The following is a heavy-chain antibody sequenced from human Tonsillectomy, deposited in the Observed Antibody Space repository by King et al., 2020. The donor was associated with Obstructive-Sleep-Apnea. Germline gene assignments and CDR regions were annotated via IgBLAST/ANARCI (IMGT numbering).Heavy chain of an antibody. CDR2: INPHSGGT. V-gene: IGHV1-2*02. J-gene: IGHJ2*01. D-gene: IGHD1-26*01. Sequence: VQLVESGAEVKKPGASVKVSCKASGYTFSDYYMHWVRQAPGQGLEWMGGINPHSGGTTFAQKFQGRVTMTRDTSISTAYMELNRLRSDDTAVYYCARGGRYSGSYYSWYFDLWGRGSLVTVSS. CDR1: GYTFSDYY. CDR3: ARGGRYSGSYYSWYFDL.